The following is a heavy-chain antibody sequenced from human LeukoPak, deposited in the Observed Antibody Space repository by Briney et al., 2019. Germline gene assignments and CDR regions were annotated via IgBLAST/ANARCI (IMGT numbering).Heavy chain of an antibody. J-gene: IGHJ4*02. CDR3: ARGRLYYYDRGPVGY. D-gene: IGHD3-22*01. CDR2: ISAYNGNT. CDR1: GYTFTSYG. Sequence: ASVKVSCKASGYTFTSYGISWVRHAPGQGLEWMGWISAYNGNTNYAQKLQGRVTMTTDTSTSTAYMELRSLRSDDTAVYYCARGRLYYYDRGPVGYWGQGTLVTVSS. V-gene: IGHV1-18*01.